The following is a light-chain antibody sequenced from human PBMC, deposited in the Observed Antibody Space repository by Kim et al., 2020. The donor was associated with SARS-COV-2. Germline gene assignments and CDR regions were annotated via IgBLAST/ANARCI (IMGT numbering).Light chain of an antibody. Sequence: DIQMTQSPSTLSASVGDRVTISCRASQSISSWLAWYQQKPGKAPNLLIYESSSLESGVPSRFSGSGSGTEFTLTSSSLQPDDFATYSCQQHNRYPLTVGGGPKVDIK. CDR1: QSISSW. J-gene: IGKJ4*01. CDR3: QQHNRYPLT. CDR2: ESS. V-gene: IGKV1-5*03.